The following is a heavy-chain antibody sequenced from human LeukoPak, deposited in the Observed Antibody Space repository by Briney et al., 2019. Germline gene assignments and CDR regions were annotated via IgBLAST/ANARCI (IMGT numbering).Heavy chain of an antibody. D-gene: IGHD3-9*01. V-gene: IGHV3-11*04. J-gene: IGHJ3*02. Sequence: GGSLRLSCAASGFTFSDYYMSWIRQAPGKGLEWVSYISSSGSTIYYADSVKGRFTISRDNAKNSLYLQMNSLRAEDTAVYYCARLGPLAYYDILTGYPQASGAFDIWGQGTMVTVSS. CDR2: ISSSGSTI. CDR1: GFTFSDYY. CDR3: ARLGPLAYYDILTGYPQASGAFDI.